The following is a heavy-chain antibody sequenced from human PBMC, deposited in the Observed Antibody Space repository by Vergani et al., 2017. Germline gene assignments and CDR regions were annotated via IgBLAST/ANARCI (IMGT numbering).Heavy chain of an antibody. Sequence: QVQLVESGGGVVKPGRSLRLSCAASGFTFSSYAMHWVRQAPGKGLEWVAVISYDGSNKYYADSVKGRFTISRDNSKNTLYLQMNSLRAEDTAVYYCARADGATTFRHYGMDVWGQGTTVTVSS. CDR1: GFTFSSYA. CDR3: ARADGATTFRHYGMDV. J-gene: IGHJ6*02. CDR2: ISYDGSNK. D-gene: IGHD3-16*01. V-gene: IGHV3-30*01.